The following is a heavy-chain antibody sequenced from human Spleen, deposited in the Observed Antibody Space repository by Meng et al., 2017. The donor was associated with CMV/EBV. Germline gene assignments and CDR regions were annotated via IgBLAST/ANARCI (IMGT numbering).Heavy chain of an antibody. V-gene: IGHV3-30*04. J-gene: IGHJ4*02. CDR3: AKDGAYY. CDR1: GFTFSSYT. Sequence: QVQLVESGGGVVQPGRSLRLSCAASGFTFSSYTMHWVRQAPGKGLEWVAVISYDGSNKYYADSVKGRFTISRDNSKNTLYLQMNSLRAEDTAVYYCAKDGAYYWGQGTLVTVSS. CDR2: ISYDGSNK. D-gene: IGHD2-21*01.